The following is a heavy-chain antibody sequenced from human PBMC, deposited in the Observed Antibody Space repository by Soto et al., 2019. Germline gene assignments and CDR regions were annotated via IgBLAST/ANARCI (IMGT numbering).Heavy chain of an antibody. V-gene: IGHV3-66*02. D-gene: IGHD3-22*01. J-gene: IGHJ4*02. CDR2: IYSAGSA. CDR1: GFTVSRYR. CDR3: ARSLYYYDSSGYYYGSFDY. Sequence: HPGGSLRLSCAASGFTVSRYRMSWVRQAPGKGLEWISVIYSAGSADFADSVKGRFTISRDNSKNTLYLQMNSLRAEDTAVYYCARSLYYYDSSGYYYGSFDYWGQGTLVTVSS.